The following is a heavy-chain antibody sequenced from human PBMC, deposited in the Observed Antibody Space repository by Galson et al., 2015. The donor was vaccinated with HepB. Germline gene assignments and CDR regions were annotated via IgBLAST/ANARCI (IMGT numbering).Heavy chain of an antibody. J-gene: IGHJ4*02. Sequence: SLRLSCAASRFTFSTYWMHRVRQAPGKGLVWVSRINSDGSSTSYADSVKGRFTISRDNAKNTLYLQMNSLRAEDTAVYYCAREDYSGYADHRFDYWGQGTLVTVSS. D-gene: IGHD5-12*01. CDR1: RFTFSTYW. V-gene: IGHV3-74*01. CDR3: AREDYSGYADHRFDY. CDR2: INSDGSST.